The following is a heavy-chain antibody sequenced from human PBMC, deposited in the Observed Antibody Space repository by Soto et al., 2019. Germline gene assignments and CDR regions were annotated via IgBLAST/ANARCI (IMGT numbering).Heavy chain of an antibody. CDR2: VSANNGHT. V-gene: IGHV1-18*01. CDR1: GFTFSNYG. Sequence: ASVKVSCKASGFTFSNYGLNWVRQAPGQGLEWMGWVSANNGHTNYAQNLQGRVSMTTDTSTSTAYMELRGLTFDDTAVYYCARDIESVTAKHLFSYYAMEVWGQATTVTVSS. D-gene: IGHD2-8*01. J-gene: IGHJ6*02. CDR3: ARDIESVTAKHLFSYYAMEV.